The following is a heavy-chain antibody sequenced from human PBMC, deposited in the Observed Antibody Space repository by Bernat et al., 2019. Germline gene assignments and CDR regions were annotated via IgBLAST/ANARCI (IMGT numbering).Heavy chain of an antibody. D-gene: IGHD1-26*01. J-gene: IGHJ4*02. CDR1: GFTVSSNY. CDR2: IYSGGST. V-gene: IGHV3-66*01. Sequence: EVQLVGSGGGLVQPGGSLRLSCAASGFTVSSNYMSWVRQAPGKGLEWVSVIYSGGSTYYADSVKGRFTISRDNSKNTLYLQMNSLRAEDTAVYYCARDWGIVGATPRVFDWGQGTLVTVSS. CDR3: ARDWGIVGATPRVFD.